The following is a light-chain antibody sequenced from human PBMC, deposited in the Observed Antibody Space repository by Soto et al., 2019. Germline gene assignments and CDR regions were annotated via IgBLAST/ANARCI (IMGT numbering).Light chain of an antibody. J-gene: IGLJ2*01. CDR1: SSDVGGYNY. CDR2: EVS. V-gene: IGLV2-14*01. Sequence: QAVLTQPASVSGSPGQSITISCTGTSSDVGGYNYVSWYQQHPGKAPKLIIYEVSNRPSGISNRFSGSKSGNTASLTISGLQAEDEADYYCRSYTSSSTREFGGGTKVTVL. CDR3: RSYTSSSTRE.